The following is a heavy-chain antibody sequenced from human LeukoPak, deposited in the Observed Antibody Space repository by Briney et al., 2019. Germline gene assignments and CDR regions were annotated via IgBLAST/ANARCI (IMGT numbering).Heavy chain of an antibody. D-gene: IGHD3-9*01. J-gene: IGHJ4*02. CDR3: AKDRGRVLRYFDWPRYYFDY. V-gene: IGHV3-23*01. Sequence: PGGSLRLSCAASGFTFSKYAMSWVRQAPGKGLEWVSTINDRGTGTYYADSVKGRFTISRDNSKNTLYLQMNSLRAEDTAVYYCAKDRGRVLRYFDWPRYYFDYWGQGTLVTVSS. CDR1: GFTFSKYA. CDR2: INDRGTGT.